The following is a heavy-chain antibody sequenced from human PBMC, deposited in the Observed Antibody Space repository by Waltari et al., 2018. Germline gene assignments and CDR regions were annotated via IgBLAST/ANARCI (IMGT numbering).Heavy chain of an antibody. D-gene: IGHD7-27*01. CDR2: ISSDSNYI. Sequence: EVQLVESGGGLVKPGGSLRLSCVASQFSTSTNNMHWVRQAPGKGLEWVASISSDSNYIHYADAVKGRFTISRDSAKNSLYLQMNSLRAEDTAVYYCATGGWGFYFDYWGQGTLVTVSS. V-gene: IGHV3-21*01. CDR1: QFSTSTNN. CDR3: ATGGWGFYFDY. J-gene: IGHJ4*02.